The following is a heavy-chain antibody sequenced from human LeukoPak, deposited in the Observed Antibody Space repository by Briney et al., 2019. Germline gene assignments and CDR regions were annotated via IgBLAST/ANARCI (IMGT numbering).Heavy chain of an antibody. D-gene: IGHD6-13*01. V-gene: IGHV4-31*03. Sequence: PSETLSLTCTVSGGSISSGGYYWSWIRQHPGKGLEWIGYIYYSGSTYYNPSLKSRVTISVDTSKNQFSLKLSSVTAADTAVYYCARGTDIAAAGMVGYWGQGTLVTVSS. J-gene: IGHJ4*02. CDR2: IYYSGST. CDR3: ARGTDIAAAGMVGY. CDR1: GGSISSGGYY.